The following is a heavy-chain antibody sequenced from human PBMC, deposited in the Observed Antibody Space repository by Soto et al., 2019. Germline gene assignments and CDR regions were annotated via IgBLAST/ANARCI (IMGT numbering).Heavy chain of an antibody. J-gene: IGHJ6*02. D-gene: IGHD3-10*01. CDR2: ISDRGTT. Sequence: QVQLQESGPGLVKPSETLSLTCTVSGGSIDYYYWTWIRQPPGKGLEWLGYISDRGTTSYNPSLRSRVTISVDTSKNQVSLRLNSVTAADTAVYYCARDSTAWFHYYGIDVWGQGTTVTVSS. CDR1: GGSIDYYY. CDR3: ARDSTAWFHYYGIDV. V-gene: IGHV4-59*01.